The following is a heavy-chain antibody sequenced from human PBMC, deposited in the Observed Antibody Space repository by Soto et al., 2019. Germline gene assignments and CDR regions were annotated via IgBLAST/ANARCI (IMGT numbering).Heavy chain of an antibody. CDR1: GYTFTSYA. V-gene: IGHV1-3*01. J-gene: IGHJ5*02. CDR3: ARAGPNYDYVWGSYRSNWFDP. CDR2: INAGNGNT. D-gene: IGHD3-16*02. Sequence: GASVNVSCKTSGYTFTSYARHWVRQAPGQRLESMGWINAGNGNTKYSQEFQGRGSISRDTSASTAYMELSSLRSEDTAVYYCARAGPNYDYVWGSYRSNWFDPWGQGTLVTVSS.